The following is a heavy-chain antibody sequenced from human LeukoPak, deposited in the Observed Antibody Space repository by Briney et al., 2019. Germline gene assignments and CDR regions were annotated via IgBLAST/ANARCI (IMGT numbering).Heavy chain of an antibody. V-gene: IGHV4-39*07. CDR2: IYYSGST. CDR3: ARVVLSGSHYNVPYFDY. J-gene: IGHJ4*02. D-gene: IGHD3-10*01. Sequence: PSETLSLTCNVSGSSISSGGYYWGWIRQPPGKGLEWIGSIYYSGSTYYNPSLKSRVTISVDTSKNQFSLKLSSVTAADTAVYYCARVVLSGSHYNVPYFDYWGQGTLVTVSS. CDR1: GSSISSGGYY.